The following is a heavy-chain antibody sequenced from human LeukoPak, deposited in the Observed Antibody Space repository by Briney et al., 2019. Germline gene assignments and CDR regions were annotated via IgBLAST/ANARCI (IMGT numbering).Heavy chain of an antibody. Sequence: GGSLRLSCSASGFTFMSYVMYWVRQAPGKGLEYVSVISSNGGSTNYADSVKGRFTISRDNSKNTLYLQMSSLRAEDTAVYYCVKGNNYDSSGYQFDYWGQGTLVTVSS. V-gene: IGHV3-64D*06. CDR1: GFTFMSYV. CDR2: ISSNGGST. CDR3: VKGNNYDSSGYQFDY. D-gene: IGHD3-22*01. J-gene: IGHJ4*02.